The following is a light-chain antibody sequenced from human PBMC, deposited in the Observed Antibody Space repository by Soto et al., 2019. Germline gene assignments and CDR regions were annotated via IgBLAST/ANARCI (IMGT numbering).Light chain of an antibody. CDR3: QQFNNFPRS. Sequence: AIQLTQSPSSLSASVGDRVTITCRASQGISSALAWYQQKPGKAPKLLIYDASSLESGVPSRFSGSGSGTEFTLTISSLQPEEFATYYCQQFNNFPRSFGQGTKLEIK. CDR1: QGISSA. V-gene: IGKV1D-13*01. CDR2: DAS. J-gene: IGKJ2*01.